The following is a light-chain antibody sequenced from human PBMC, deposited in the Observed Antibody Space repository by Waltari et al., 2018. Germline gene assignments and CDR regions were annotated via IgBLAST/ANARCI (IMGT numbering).Light chain of an antibody. V-gene: IGLV4-69*01. CDR2: VNRDGSQ. CDR1: SGHSSNV. Sequence: QLVLTQSPSASASLGASVKLTCTLSSGHSSNVIAWLQQQPEKGPRYLMKVNRDGSQTKGDEIPDRFSGSSSGAERYRTISSLQSEDEADYYCQTGGHGTWVFGGGTKLTVL. CDR3: QTGGHGTWV. J-gene: IGLJ3*02.